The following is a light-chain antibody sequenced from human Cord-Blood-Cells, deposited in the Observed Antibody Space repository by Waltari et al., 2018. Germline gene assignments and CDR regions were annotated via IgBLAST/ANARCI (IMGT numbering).Light chain of an antibody. Sequence: DIQMTQSLSSLSASVGDRVTITCRASQSISSYLNWYQQKPGKAPKLLIYAASSLQSGVPSRFSGSGSWTDFTLTISSLQPEDFATYYCQQSYSTPYSFGQGTKLEIK. CDR2: AAS. CDR3: QQSYSTPYS. V-gene: IGKV1-39*01. CDR1: QSISSY. J-gene: IGKJ2*03.